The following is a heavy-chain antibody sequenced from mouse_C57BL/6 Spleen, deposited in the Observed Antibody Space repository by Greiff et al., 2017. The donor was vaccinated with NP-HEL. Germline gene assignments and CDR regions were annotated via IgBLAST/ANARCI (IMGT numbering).Heavy chain of an antibody. CDR1: GYSITSGYY. J-gene: IGHJ2*01. CDR2: ISYDGSN. Sequence: EVQLQESGPGLVKPSQSLSLTCSVTGYSITSGYYWNWIRQFPGNKLEWMGYISYDGSNNYNPSLKNRSSITLDTSKNQFFLKLNSVTTEDTATYYCARGYGSAFDYWGQGTTLTVSS. D-gene: IGHD1-1*01. CDR3: ARGYGSAFDY. V-gene: IGHV3-6*01.